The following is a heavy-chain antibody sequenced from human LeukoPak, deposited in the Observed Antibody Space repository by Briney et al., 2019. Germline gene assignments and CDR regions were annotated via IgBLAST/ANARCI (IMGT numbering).Heavy chain of an antibody. V-gene: IGHV3-23*01. J-gene: IGHJ5*02. CDR3: AKDRSRGLWFGELLLFDP. D-gene: IGHD3-10*01. Sequence: GGSLRLSCAASGFTLSSYAMSWVRQAPGKGLEWVSAISGSGGSTYYADSVKGRFTISRDNSKNTLYLQMNSLRAEDTAVYYCAKDRSRGLWFGELLLFDPWGQGTLVTVSS. CDR2: ISGSGGST. CDR1: GFTLSSYA.